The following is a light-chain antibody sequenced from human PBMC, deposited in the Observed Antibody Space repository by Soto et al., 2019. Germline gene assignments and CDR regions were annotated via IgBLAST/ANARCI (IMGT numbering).Light chain of an antibody. J-gene: IGLJ2*01. Sequence: QSALTQPPSVSGSPGQSVTISCIGTSSDVGSYNRVSWYQQPPGTAPKLMIYEVSNRPSGVPDRFSGSKSGNTASLTISGLQAEDEADYYCSSFTSSSTVDFGGGTKLTVL. CDR1: SSDVGSYNR. V-gene: IGLV2-18*02. CDR2: EVS. CDR3: SSFTSSSTVD.